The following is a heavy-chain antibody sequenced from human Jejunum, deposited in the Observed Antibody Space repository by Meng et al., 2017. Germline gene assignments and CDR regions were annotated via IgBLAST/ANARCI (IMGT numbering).Heavy chain of an antibody. CDR3: AKELAHSRPLDY. V-gene: IGHV3-23*01. CDR2: VSGSGEGT. D-gene: IGHD2-21*01. J-gene: IGHJ4*02. Sequence: GGSLRLSCAASGFTFSRYAMSWVRQAPGKGLEWVSAVSGSGEGTYYADSVKGRFTISRDNSKNTLYLQMNSLRAEDTAVYYCAKELAHSRPLDYWGRGTLVTVSS. CDR1: GFTFSRYA.